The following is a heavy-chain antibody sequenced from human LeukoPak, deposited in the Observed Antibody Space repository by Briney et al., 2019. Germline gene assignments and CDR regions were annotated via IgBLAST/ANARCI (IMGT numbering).Heavy chain of an antibody. V-gene: IGHV3-21*01. Sequence: GGSLRLSCVASGFTFSNYVMNWVRQAPGKGLEWVSSISSSSSYIYYADSVKGRFTISRDNAKNSLYLQMNSLRAEDTAVYYCAREERWPNPQGAFDIWGQGTMVTVSS. CDR1: GFTFSNYV. CDR2: ISSSSSYI. D-gene: IGHD5-24*01. CDR3: AREERWPNPQGAFDI. J-gene: IGHJ3*02.